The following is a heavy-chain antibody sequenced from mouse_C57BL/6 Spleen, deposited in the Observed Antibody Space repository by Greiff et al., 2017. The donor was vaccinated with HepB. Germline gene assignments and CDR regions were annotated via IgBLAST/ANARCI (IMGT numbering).Heavy chain of an antibody. Sequence: VKLMESGPELVKPGASVKLSCKASGYTFTSYDINWVKQRPGQGLEWIGWIYPRDGSTKYNEKFKGKATLTVDTSSSTAYMELHSLTSEDSAVYFCARSEYGNFFAYWGQGTLVTVSA. D-gene: IGHD2-10*02. V-gene: IGHV1-85*01. CDR2: IYPRDGST. CDR1: GYTFTSYD. CDR3: ARSEYGNFFAY. J-gene: IGHJ3*01.